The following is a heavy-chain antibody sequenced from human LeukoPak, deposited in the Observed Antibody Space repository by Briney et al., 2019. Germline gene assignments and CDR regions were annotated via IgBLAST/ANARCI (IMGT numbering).Heavy chain of an antibody. V-gene: IGHV4-61*02. D-gene: IGHD2-2*01. CDR1: GGSISSGSYY. CDR3: ARHGGLVVVPAAMMGSWFDP. Sequence: SETLSLTCTVSGGSISSGSYYWSWIRQPAGKGLEWIGRIYTSGSTNYNPSLKSRVTISVDTSKNQFSLKLSSVTAADTAVYYCARHGGLVVVPAAMMGSWFDPWGQGTLVTVSS. CDR2: IYTSGST. J-gene: IGHJ5*02.